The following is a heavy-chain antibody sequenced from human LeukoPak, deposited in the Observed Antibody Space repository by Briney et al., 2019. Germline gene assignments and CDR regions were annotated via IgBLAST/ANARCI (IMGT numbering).Heavy chain of an antibody. CDR2: TNPSGGST. D-gene: IGHD1-7*01. CDR1: GYTFTSYY. V-gene: IGHV1-46*01. Sequence: ASVKVSCKASGYTFTSYYMHWVRQAPGQGLEWMGITNPSGGSTSYAQKFQGRVTMTRDTSASTAYMELRSLRSEDTAVYYCASSREGRVDSETRLVDYWGQGTLVTVSS. CDR3: ASSREGRVDSETRLVDY. J-gene: IGHJ4*02.